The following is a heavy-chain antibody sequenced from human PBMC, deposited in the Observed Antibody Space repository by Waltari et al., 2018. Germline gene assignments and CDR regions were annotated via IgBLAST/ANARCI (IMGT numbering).Heavy chain of an antibody. D-gene: IGHD1-26*01. Sequence: QVQLVQSGAEVKKPGASVKVSCKASGYTFTSYYMHWVRQAPGQGLEWMGIINPSGGSTSYAQKFQGRVTMTRDTSTSTVYMELSSLRSEDTAVYYCALSHGIVGSFDYWGQGTLVTVSS. CDR3: ALSHGIVGSFDY. CDR1: GYTFTSYY. J-gene: IGHJ4*02. V-gene: IGHV1-46*01. CDR2: INPSGGST.